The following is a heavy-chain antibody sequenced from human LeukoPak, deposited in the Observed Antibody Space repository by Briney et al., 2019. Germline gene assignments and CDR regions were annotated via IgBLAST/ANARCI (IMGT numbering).Heavy chain of an antibody. CDR2: VFHTGSR. V-gene: IGHV4/OR15-8*02. Sequence: SETLSLTCVVSGGSIVASDWWTWVRQIPGKGPEWIGEVFHTGSRNYSPSLKGRVTVSIDKNKSQFYLQLSSVTAADTGVYFCSRRNSLYDAFDIWGQGTLIVVSS. J-gene: IGHJ3*02. CDR3: SRRNSLYDAFDI. D-gene: IGHD2-21*01. CDR1: GGSIVASDW.